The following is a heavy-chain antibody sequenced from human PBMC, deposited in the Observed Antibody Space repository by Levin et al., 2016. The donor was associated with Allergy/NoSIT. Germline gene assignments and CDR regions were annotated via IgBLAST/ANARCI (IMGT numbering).Heavy chain of an antibody. Sequence: WIRQPPGKGLEWVAFIHHDGMYKYYGDSVKGRFTISRDNSKNTLYLQMNSLRAEDTAVYYCARRRGTGTPRSYSSSYYFDYWGQGTLVTVSS. CDR2: IHHDGMYK. V-gene: IGHV3-30*02. J-gene: IGHJ4*02. D-gene: IGHD6-6*01. CDR3: ARRRGTGTPRSYSSSYYFDY.